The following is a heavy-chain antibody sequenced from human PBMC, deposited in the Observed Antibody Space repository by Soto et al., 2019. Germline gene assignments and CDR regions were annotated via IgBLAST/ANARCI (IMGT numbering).Heavy chain of an antibody. CDR2: IVPVFGTP. V-gene: IGHV1-69*01. Sequence: QVQLMQSGAEVKKPGSSVKVSCKASGGSFPSDTISWVRQAPGQGLEWLGGIVPVFGTPNHAQKLQGRVAISADGSTNTAYMELTSLRPDDTAVYYCTRPSSGYYHDAFDIWGQGTLVTVSS. J-gene: IGHJ3*02. D-gene: IGHD3-22*01. CDR3: TRPSSGYYHDAFDI. CDR1: GGSFPSDT.